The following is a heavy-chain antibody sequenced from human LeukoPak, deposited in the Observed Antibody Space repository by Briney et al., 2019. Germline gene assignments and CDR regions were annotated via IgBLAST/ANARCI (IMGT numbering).Heavy chain of an antibody. CDR2: ISTYNYNT. D-gene: IGHD3-3*01. CDR3: ARHMREFWSRRQPGDAFDI. Sequence: ASVKVSCKASGYTFTSYGISWVRQAPGQGLEWMGYISTYNYNTHHSQKFQGRVFMSTGSSSGTAYMDLQSLTSDDTAVYYCARHMREFWSRRQPGDAFDIWGQGTMVTVSS. V-gene: IGHV1-18*01. CDR1: GYTFTSYG. J-gene: IGHJ3*02.